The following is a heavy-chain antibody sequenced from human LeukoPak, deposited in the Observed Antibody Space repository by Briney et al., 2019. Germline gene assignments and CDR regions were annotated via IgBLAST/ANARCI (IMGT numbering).Heavy chain of an antibody. CDR3: AKELAAAGSWYFDY. V-gene: IGHV3-30*02. D-gene: IGHD6-13*01. CDR2: IQYDENDK. Sequence: GGSLRLSCAASGFTFSSYGMHWVRQAPGKGLEWVAFIQYDENDKYYADSVKGRFTISRDNSKNTLYLQMNSLRAEDTAVYHCAKELAAAGSWYFDYWGQGTLVTVSS. J-gene: IGHJ4*02. CDR1: GFTFSSYG.